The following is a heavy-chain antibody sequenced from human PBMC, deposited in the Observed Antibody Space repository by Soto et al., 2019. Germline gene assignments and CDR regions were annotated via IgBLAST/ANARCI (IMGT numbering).Heavy chain of an antibody. CDR2: IYYSGST. CDR3: ARDDDSSGYYDY. CDR1: GGSISSYY. Sequence: SETLSLTCTVSGGSISSYYWSWIRQPPGKGLEWIGYIYYSGSTNYNPSLKSRVTISVDTSKNQFSLKLSSVTAADTAVYYCARDDDSSGYYDYWGQGTLVTVSS. D-gene: IGHD3-22*01. J-gene: IGHJ4*02. V-gene: IGHV4-59*01.